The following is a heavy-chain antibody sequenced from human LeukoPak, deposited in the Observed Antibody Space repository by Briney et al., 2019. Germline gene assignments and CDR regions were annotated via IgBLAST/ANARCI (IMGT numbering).Heavy chain of an antibody. CDR3: AKAGRGFVRLNNWFDP. V-gene: IGHV3-74*01. D-gene: IGHD2-8*01. CDR1: GFTFSSYW. CDR2: INSDGSST. Sequence: GGSLRLSCAASGFTFSSYWMHWVRQAPGKGLVWVSRINSDGSSTSYADSVKGRFTISRDNAKDTLYLQMNSLRAEDTAVYYCAKAGRGFVRLNNWFDPWGQGTLVTVSS. J-gene: IGHJ5*02.